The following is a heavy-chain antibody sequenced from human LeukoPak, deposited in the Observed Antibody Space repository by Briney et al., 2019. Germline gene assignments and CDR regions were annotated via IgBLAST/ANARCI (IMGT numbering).Heavy chain of an antibody. CDR1: GFTFSSYS. D-gene: IGHD4-17*01. J-gene: IGHJ3*02. CDR2: ISSSGRNI. CDR3: ARELTVFDALDI. V-gene: IGHV3-48*04. Sequence: PRGSLRLSCAASGFTFSSYSMNWVRQAPGKGLEWVSYISSSGRNIDYADSVKGRFIISRDNAKNSLFLQMNSLRAEDTAVYYCARELTVFDALDIWGQGQMITVSS.